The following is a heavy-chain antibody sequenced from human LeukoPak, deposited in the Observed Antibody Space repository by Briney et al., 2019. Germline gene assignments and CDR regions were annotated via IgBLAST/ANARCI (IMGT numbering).Heavy chain of an antibody. V-gene: IGHV3-20*04. CDR2: INWNGGST. CDR1: GFTVSSSY. Sequence: PGGSLRLSCAASGFTVSSSYMSWVRQAPGKGLEWVSGINWNGGSTGYADSVKGRFTISRDNAKNSLYLQMNSLRAEDTALYYCARSGCSSTSCGSYYYGMDVWGQGTTVTVSS. J-gene: IGHJ6*02. D-gene: IGHD2-2*01. CDR3: ARSGCSSTSCGSYYYGMDV.